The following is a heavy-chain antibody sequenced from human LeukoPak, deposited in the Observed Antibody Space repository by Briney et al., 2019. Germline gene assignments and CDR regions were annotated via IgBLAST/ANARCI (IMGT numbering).Heavy chain of an antibody. CDR2: IYFSGST. J-gene: IGHJ4*02. Sequence: SETLSLTCTVSGGSISSGGYYWSWIRQHPGKGLEWIGCIYFSGSTYYNPSLKSRVTISVDRSKNQFSLQLSSVTAANTAVYYCARDYYGGNPGYYFDHWGQGTLVTVSS. D-gene: IGHD4-23*01. CDR3: ARDYYGGNPGYYFDH. CDR1: GGSISSGGYY. V-gene: IGHV4-31*03.